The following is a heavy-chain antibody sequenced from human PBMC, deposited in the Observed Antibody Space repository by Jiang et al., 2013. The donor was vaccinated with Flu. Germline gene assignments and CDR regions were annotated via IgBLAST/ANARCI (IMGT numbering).Heavy chain of an antibody. D-gene: IGHD2-2*01. Sequence: VQPGRSLRLSCAASGFTFSSYGMHWVRQAPGKGLEWVAVIWYDGSNKYYADSVKGRFTVSRDNSRNTVYLQMNSLRVEDTAVYYCARDDASDWYFDLWGRGTLVTVSS. J-gene: IGHJ2*01. CDR3: ARDDASDWYFDL. V-gene: IGHV3-33*01. CDR1: GFTFSSYG. CDR2: IWYDGSNK.